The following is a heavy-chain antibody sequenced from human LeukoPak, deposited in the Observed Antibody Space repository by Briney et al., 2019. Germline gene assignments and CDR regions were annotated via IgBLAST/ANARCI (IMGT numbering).Heavy chain of an antibody. D-gene: IGHD3-22*01. J-gene: IGHJ4*02. Sequence: PGGSLRLSCAASGFTFSNAWMSWVRQAPGKGLEWVGGIKSKTDGGTTDYAAPVKGRFTISRDDSKNTLYLQMNSLKTEDTAVYYCTTDYYDSSGYDYWGQGTLVTVSS. CDR2: IKSKTDGGTT. V-gene: IGHV3-15*01. CDR3: TTDYYDSSGYDY. CDR1: GFTFSNAW.